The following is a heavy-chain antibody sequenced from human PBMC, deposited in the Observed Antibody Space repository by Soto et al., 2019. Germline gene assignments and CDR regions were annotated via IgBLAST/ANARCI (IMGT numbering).Heavy chain of an antibody. CDR2: IYSDGTI. Sequence: GGSLRLSCVASGLTVSSNFMTWVRQASGKGLEWVSDIYSDGTIFYSDSVRGRFTISRDNSNNTLYLQMNSLRAEDTAVYYCARQRIGTLDYWGLGTLVTSPQ. CDR1: GLTVSSNF. V-gene: IGHV3-66*04. CDR3: ARQRIGTLDY. D-gene: IGHD1-26*01. J-gene: IGHJ4*02.